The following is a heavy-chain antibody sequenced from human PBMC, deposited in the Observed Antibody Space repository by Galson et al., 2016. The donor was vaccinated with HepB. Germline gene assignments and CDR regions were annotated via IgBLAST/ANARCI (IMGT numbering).Heavy chain of an antibody. Sequence: SVKVSCKASGYTFTGHYIHWVRQAPGQGLEWMGWINPNSGVTNYAQRFQGRVAMTRDTSISTAYMQLSRLRSDDTAVFYGVREEWGLAAAIDHWGQGSLVTVSS. CDR2: INPNSGVT. D-gene: IGHD6-13*01. V-gene: IGHV1-2*02. J-gene: IGHJ4*02. CDR1: GYTFTGHY. CDR3: VREEWGLAAAIDH.